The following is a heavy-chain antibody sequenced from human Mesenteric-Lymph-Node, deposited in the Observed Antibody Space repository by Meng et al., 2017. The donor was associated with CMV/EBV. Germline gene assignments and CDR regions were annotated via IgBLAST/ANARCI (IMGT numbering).Heavy chain of an antibody. J-gene: IGHJ4*02. CDR3: ARGGDWVDY. D-gene: IGHD2-21*01. CDR1: GGSISRGGYY. V-gene: IGHV4-31*03. CDR2: IYYSGST. Sequence: LPYPVSGGSISRGGYYWSWLRLHPGKGLEWIGYIYYSGSTNYNPSLKSRLTMSVDTSKSQFSLKLSSVTAADTAVYYCARGGDWVDYWGQGTLVTVSS.